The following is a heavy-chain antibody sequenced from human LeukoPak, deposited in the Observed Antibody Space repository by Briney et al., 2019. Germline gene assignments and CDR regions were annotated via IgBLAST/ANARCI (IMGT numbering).Heavy chain of an antibody. CDR1: GGTFSSYA. CDR3: ARGRGDLYYYYYGMDV. CDR2: MNPNSGNT. Sequence: ASVKVSCKASGGTFSSYAISWVRQATGQGLEWMGWMNPNSGNTGYAQKFQGRVTMTRNTSISTAYMELSSLRSEDTAVYYCARGRGDLYYYYYGMDVWGQGTTVTVSS. J-gene: IGHJ6*02. V-gene: IGHV1-8*02. D-gene: IGHD2-21*01.